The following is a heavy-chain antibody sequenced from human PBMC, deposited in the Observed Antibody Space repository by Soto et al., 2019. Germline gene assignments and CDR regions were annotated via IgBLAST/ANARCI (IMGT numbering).Heavy chain of an antibody. CDR3: ARQPAHVYEASAEWFDR. J-gene: IGHJ5*02. D-gene: IGHD3-16*01. V-gene: IGHV3-48*03. CDR2: ISTSGRTI. Sequence: EVLLVESGGGLVQPGGSLRLSCTASGFTFSSYEMNWVRQAPGKGLEWISYISTSGRTIFDAGSVKGRFTISRDNTRNTLFRQMGSLRPEDTAVYYCARQPAHVYEASAEWFDRWGQGTRVIASS. CDR1: GFTFSSYE.